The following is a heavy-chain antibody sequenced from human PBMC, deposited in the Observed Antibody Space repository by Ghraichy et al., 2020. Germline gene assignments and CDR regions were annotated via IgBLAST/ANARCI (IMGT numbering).Heavy chain of an antibody. J-gene: IGHJ2*01. CDR2: IYYSGST. CDR1: GGSISSGGYY. V-gene: IGHV4-31*03. CDR3: ARDSRKNIVVVPAAMGRYFDL. D-gene: IGHD2-2*01. Sequence: SETLSLTCTVSGGSISSGGYYWSWIRQHPGKGLEWIGYIYYSGSTYYNPSLKSRVTISVDTSKNQFSLKLSSVTAADTAVYYCARDSRKNIVVVPAAMGRYFDLWGRGTLVTVSS.